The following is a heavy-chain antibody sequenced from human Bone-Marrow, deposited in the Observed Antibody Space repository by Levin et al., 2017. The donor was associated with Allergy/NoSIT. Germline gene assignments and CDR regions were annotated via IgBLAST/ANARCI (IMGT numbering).Heavy chain of an antibody. Sequence: GGSLRLSCAASGFTFSNAWMSWVRQSPGKGLEWVGRVKSETDGGTTDYAAPVKGRFSFSRDDSKNTLYLQMNSLNTEDTAVYYCAILYDFWSGLDVGFDLWGQGTLVTVSS. V-gene: IGHV3-15*01. J-gene: IGHJ3*01. CDR2: VKSETDGGTT. CDR1: GFTFSNAW. D-gene: IGHD3-3*01. CDR3: AILYDFWSGLDVGFDL.